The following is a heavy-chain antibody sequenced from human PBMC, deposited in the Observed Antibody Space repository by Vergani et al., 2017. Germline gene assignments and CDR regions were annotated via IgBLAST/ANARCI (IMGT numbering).Heavy chain of an antibody. V-gene: IGHV3-64*01. CDR2: ITGDGYYT. D-gene: IGHD4-23*01. Sequence: EVQLVESGGGLVQPGGSLRLSCEVSGFTFSVQAMHWVRQTPGKRLEYVSTITGDGYYTFYANSVKGRFSVSRDNSKNTLYLHMGSLRREDTAVYYCRTGGNQFDDRDYWGQGTLVTASS. CDR3: RTGGNQFDDRDY. CDR1: GFTFSVQA. J-gene: IGHJ4*02.